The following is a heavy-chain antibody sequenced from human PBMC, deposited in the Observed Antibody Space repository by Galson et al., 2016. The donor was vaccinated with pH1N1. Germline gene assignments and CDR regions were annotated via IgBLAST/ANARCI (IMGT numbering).Heavy chain of an antibody. CDR2: VSPAGGIT. Sequence: SVKVSCKASGGTFNNYPISWLRQAPGQGLEWLGLVSPAGGITTYAQKLHGRVTMTRDTSTTAVYMELSSLRSDDTAVYYCARGGGSHVSPCDYWGQGTQVTVSS. J-gene: IGHJ4*02. V-gene: IGHV1-46*02. CDR3: ARGGGSHVSPCDY. CDR1: GGTFNNYP.